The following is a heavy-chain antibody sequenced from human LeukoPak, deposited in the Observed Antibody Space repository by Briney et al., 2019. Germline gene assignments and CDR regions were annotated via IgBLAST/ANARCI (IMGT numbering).Heavy chain of an antibody. CDR1: GYTFTSYY. CDR2: INPSGGST. D-gene: IGHD3-10*01. Sequence: ASVKVSCKASGYTFTSYYMHWVRQAPGQGLEWMGIINPSGGSTSYAQKFQGRVTMTRDTSTSTVYMELSSLRSEDTAVYYCAAYYGSGSFPYYFDYWGQGTLVTVSS. CDR3: AAYYGSGSFPYYFDY. V-gene: IGHV1-46*01. J-gene: IGHJ4*02.